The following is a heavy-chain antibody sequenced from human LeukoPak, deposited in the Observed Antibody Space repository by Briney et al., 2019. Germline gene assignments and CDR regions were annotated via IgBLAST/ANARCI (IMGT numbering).Heavy chain of an antibody. V-gene: IGHV4-59*01. CDR2: IYYSGST. D-gene: IGHD6-19*01. Sequence: GSLRLSCAASGFTFSSYAMSWVRQPPGKGLEWIGYIYYSGSTNYNPSLKSRVTISVDTSKNQFSLKLSSVTAADTAVYYCARDGLLPGYSSGWYGGDNWFDPRGQGTLVTVSS. CDR3: ARDGLLPGYSSGWYGGDNWFDP. CDR1: GFTFSSYA. J-gene: IGHJ5*02.